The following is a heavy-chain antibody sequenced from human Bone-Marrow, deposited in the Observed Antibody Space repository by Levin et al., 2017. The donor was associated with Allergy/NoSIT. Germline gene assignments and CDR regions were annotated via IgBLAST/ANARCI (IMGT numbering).Heavy chain of an antibody. J-gene: IGHJ4*02. CDR2: ISWNSGSI. CDR3: AKDTGYSGYDLIDY. Sequence: SLKISCAASGFTFDDYAMHWVRQAPGKGLEWVSGISWNSGSIGYADSVKGRFTISRDNAKNSLYLQMNSLRAEDTALYYCAKDTGYSGYDLIDYWGQGTLVTVSS. D-gene: IGHD5-12*01. V-gene: IGHV3-9*01. CDR1: GFTFDDYA.